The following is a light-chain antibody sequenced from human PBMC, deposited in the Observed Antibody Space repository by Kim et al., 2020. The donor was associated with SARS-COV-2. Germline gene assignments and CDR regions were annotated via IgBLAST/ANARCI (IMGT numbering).Light chain of an antibody. Sequence: DIQMTQSPYTLSASVGDRVTITCRAIQSISSWLAWYQQKPGKAPKLLIYKASSLESGFPSRFSGSGSGTEFSLTISSLQPDDFASYYCQLYTSYLLTFGQGTKVDIK. CDR1: QSISSW. CDR3: QLYTSYLLT. CDR2: KAS. J-gene: IGKJ1*01. V-gene: IGKV1-5*03.